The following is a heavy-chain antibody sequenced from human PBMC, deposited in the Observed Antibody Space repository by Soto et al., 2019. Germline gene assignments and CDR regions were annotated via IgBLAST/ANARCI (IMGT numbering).Heavy chain of an antibody. D-gene: IGHD6-19*01. CDR3: ARDARRGQWLVPPGFDF. J-gene: IGHJ4*02. CDR2: IVPVFRTP. Sequence: QVHLVQSGAEVKKPGSSVKVSCKASGGPFSNYAISWVRQAPGQGLEWLGGIVPVFRTPNYADKFQGRLTVTADESTNTAYMELSSLTSEDTAMYFCARDARRGQWLVPPGFDFWGQGTLVIVSS. CDR1: GGPFSNYA. V-gene: IGHV1-69*01.